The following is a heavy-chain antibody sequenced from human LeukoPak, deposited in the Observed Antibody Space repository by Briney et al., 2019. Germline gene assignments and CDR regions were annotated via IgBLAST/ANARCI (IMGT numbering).Heavy chain of an antibody. CDR3: AAWGPGVYGSGSSDAFDI. D-gene: IGHD3-10*01. CDR2: ISGSGGST. CDR1: GFTFSGYG. J-gene: IGHJ3*02. V-gene: IGHV3-23*01. Sequence: GGTLRLSCAASGFTFSGYGMSWVRQAPGKGLEWVSAISGSGGSTYYADSVKGRFTISRDNSKNTLYLQMNSLRAEDTAVYYCAAWGPGVYGSGSSDAFDIWGQGTMVTVSS.